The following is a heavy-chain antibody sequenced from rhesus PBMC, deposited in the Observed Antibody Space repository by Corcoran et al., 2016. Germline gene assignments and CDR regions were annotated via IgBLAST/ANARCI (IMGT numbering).Heavy chain of an antibody. CDR2: ICGSGGSN. V-gene: IGHV4S14*01. D-gene: IGHD3-16*01. CDR3: ASHYYSGSYYNDY. Sequence: QVQLQESGPGLVKPSETLSLTCAVSGGSLRGYYYWSWIRQPPGEGLEWIEGICGSGGSNYLNPSLKIRVTRSGDTSKNQISLKLSSVTAADTAVYYCASHYYSGSYYNDYWGQGVLVTVAS. J-gene: IGHJ4*01. CDR1: GGSLRGYYY.